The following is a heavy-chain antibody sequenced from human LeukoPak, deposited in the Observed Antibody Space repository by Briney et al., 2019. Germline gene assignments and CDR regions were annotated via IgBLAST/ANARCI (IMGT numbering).Heavy chain of an antibody. J-gene: IGHJ5*02. CDR2: INPNSGGT. V-gene: IGHV1-2*04. CDR3: ARERVITYYYGSGSYYWFDP. D-gene: IGHD3-10*01. Sequence: ASVKVSCKASGYTFTGYYMHWVRRAPGQGLEWMGWINPNSGGTNYAQKFQGWVTMTRDTSISTAYMELSKLRSDDTAVYYCARERVITYYYGSGSYYWFDPWGQGTLVTVSS. CDR1: GYTFTGYY.